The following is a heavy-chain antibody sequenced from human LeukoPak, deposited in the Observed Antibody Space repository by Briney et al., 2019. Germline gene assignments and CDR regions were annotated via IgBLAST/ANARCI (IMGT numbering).Heavy chain of an antibody. V-gene: IGHV4-59*01. J-gene: IGHJ4*02. D-gene: IGHD5-24*01. Sequence: SETLSLTCTVSGGSISSYYWSWIRQPPGKGLEWIGYIYYSGSTNYNPSLKSRVTISVDTSKNQFSLKLSSVTAADTAVYYCARGRDGYNELDYWGRGTLVTVSS. CDR3: ARGRDGYNELDY. CDR2: IYYSGST. CDR1: GGSISSYY.